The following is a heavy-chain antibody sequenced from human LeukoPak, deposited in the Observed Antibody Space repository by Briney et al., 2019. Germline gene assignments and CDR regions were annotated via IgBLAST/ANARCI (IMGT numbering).Heavy chain of an antibody. CDR2: IYHSGST. V-gene: IGHV4-30-2*01. D-gene: IGHD6-19*01. CDR3: ARGGKEQWLKVDY. Sequence: SETLSLTCTVSGGSISSGGYYWSWIRQPPGKGLEWIGYIYHSGSTYYNPSLKSRVAISVDRSKNQFSLKLSSVTAADTAVYYCARGGKEQWLKVDYWGQGTLVTVSS. J-gene: IGHJ4*02. CDR1: GGSISSGGYY.